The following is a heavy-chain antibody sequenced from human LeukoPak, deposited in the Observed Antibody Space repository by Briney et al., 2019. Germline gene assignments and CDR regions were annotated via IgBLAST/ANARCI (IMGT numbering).Heavy chain of an antibody. Sequence: GGSLRLSCAASGFTFSSYWMSWVRQAPGKGLEWVANIKQDGSEKYYVDSVKGRFTISRDNAKNSLYLQMNSRRAEDTAVYYCARALDSSGYYYYYYMDVWGKGTTVTVSS. CDR3: ARALDSSGYYYYYYMDV. D-gene: IGHD3-22*01. J-gene: IGHJ6*03. CDR2: IKQDGSEK. V-gene: IGHV3-7*01. CDR1: GFTFSSYW.